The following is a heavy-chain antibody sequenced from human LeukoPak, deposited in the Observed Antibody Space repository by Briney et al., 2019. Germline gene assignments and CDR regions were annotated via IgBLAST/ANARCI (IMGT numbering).Heavy chain of an antibody. CDR2: IYYSGST. Sequence: SETLSLTCTVSGGSISSSSYYWGWIRQPPGKGLEWIGSIYYSGSTYYNPSLKSRVTISVDTSKNQFSLKLSSVTAADTAVYYCARAQPYDILTGYVDYWGQGTLVTVSS. CDR1: GGSISSSSYY. CDR3: ARAQPYDILTGYVDY. D-gene: IGHD3-9*01. V-gene: IGHV4-39*07. J-gene: IGHJ4*02.